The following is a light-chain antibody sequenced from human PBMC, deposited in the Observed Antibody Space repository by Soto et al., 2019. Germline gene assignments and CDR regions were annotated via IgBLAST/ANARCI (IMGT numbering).Light chain of an antibody. J-gene: IGKJ5*01. Sequence: QVTKSPSTMPVSDRDRVTIMCRESPSSSSYLNWCQQKPGKAPKLLIYAASSLPSGVPYRFSGSGSGTDFTLTISSLQPEDFAAYYCQQCSRPPTTFGQGT. CDR3: QQCSRPPTT. V-gene: IGKV1-39*01. CDR2: AAS. CDR1: PSSSSY.